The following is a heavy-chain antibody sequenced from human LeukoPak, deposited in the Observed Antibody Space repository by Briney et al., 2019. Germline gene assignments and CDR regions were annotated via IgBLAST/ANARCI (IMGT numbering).Heavy chain of an antibody. V-gene: IGHV3-23*01. CDR2: LSGSGGST. J-gene: IGHJ4*02. CDR3: AKELPYYYDSSGYKGY. Sequence: GGSLRLSCAASGFTFSHYGMSWVRQAPGKGLEWVSALSGSGGSTYYADSVKGRFTISRDNSKNTLYLQMNSLRAEDTAVYYCAKELPYYYDSSGYKGYWGQGTLVTVSS. CDR1: GFTFSHYG. D-gene: IGHD3-22*01.